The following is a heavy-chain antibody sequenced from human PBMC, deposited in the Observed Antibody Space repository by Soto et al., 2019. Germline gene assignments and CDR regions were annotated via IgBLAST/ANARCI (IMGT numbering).Heavy chain of an antibody. CDR3: ARDLMGYAMDV. V-gene: IGHV3-48*03. CDR1: GFTLGSAR. CDR2: IGGSGTPI. D-gene: IGHD2-8*01. Sequence: GGSLRLSCAASGFTLGSARMDWVRQAPGKGLEWVSYIGGSGTPIYYADSVKGRFTISKDNAQNSLYLQMNSLRAEDTAVYYCARDLMGYAMDVWGQGTTVTVSS. J-gene: IGHJ6*02.